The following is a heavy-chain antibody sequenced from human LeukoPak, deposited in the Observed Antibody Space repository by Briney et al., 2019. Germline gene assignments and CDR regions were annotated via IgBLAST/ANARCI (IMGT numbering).Heavy chain of an antibody. D-gene: IGHD5-18*01. CDR3: AREVISYGNFDY. Sequence: GGSLRLSCAASGFTFSSYGMHWVRQAPGKGLEWVAVIWYDGSNKYYADSVKGRFTISRDNSKNTLYLQMNSLRAEDTAVYYCAREVISYGNFDYWGQGTLVTVSS. CDR1: GFTFSSYG. J-gene: IGHJ4*02. V-gene: IGHV3-33*01. CDR2: IWYDGSNK.